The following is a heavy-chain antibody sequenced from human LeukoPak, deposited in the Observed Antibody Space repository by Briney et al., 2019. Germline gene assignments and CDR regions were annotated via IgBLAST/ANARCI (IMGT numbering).Heavy chain of an antibody. Sequence: PGGSLRLSCAASGFTFSSYEMNWVRQAPGKGLEWVAVISYDGSNKYYADSVKGRFTISRDNSKNTLYLQMNSLRAEDTAVYYCASAQNHMVVVPAAIGYWGQGTLVTVSS. CDR2: ISYDGSNK. D-gene: IGHD2-2*01. CDR1: GFTFSSYE. J-gene: IGHJ4*02. V-gene: IGHV3-30*01. CDR3: ASAQNHMVVVPAAIGY.